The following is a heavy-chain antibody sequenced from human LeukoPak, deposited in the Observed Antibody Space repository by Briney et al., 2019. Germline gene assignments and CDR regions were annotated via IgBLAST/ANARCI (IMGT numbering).Heavy chain of an antibody. CDR1: GYTFTGYY. Sequence: ASVKVSCKASGYTFTGYYMHWVRQATGQGLEWMGWINPNSGGTNYAHKFQGRVTITRDTSIMTAYMELSRLRSDDAAVYYCARAWGVGDYYYYMDVWGKGTTVTVSS. J-gene: IGHJ6*03. CDR2: INPNSGGT. CDR3: ARAWGVGDYYYYMDV. V-gene: IGHV1-2*02. D-gene: IGHD3-10*01.